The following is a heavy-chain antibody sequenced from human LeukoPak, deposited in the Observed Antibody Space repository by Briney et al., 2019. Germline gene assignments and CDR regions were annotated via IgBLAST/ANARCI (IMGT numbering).Heavy chain of an antibody. CDR3: ARGGLMVRGVMGWFDP. D-gene: IGHD3-10*01. CDR2: INPNSGGT. J-gene: IGHJ5*02. Sequence: ASVKVSCKASGYTFTGYYMHWVRQAPGQGLGWMGWINPNSGGTNYAQKFQGRVTMTRDTSISTAYMELSRLRSDDTAVYYCARGGLMVRGVMGWFDPWGQGTLVTVSP. CDR1: GYTFTGYY. V-gene: IGHV1-2*02.